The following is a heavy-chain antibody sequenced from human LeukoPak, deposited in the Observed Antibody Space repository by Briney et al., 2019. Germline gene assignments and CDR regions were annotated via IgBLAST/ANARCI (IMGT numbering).Heavy chain of an antibody. Sequence: ASVKVSCKASRYTFTSYDINWVRQVPGQGLEWMGWMNPNSGNTGYAQKFQGRVTMTRNTSVSTAYMELSSLRSEDTAVYYCARKNYGSNRWFDPWGQGTLVTVSS. CDR3: ARKNYGSNRWFDP. D-gene: IGHD4/OR15-4a*01. CDR1: RYTFTSYD. V-gene: IGHV1-8*01. CDR2: MNPNSGNT. J-gene: IGHJ5*02.